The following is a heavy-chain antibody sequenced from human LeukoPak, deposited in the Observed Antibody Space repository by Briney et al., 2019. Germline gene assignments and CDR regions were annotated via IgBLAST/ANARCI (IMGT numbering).Heavy chain of an antibody. CDR1: GYTFTSYG. D-gene: IGHD2-8*02. CDR2: VSSYNGNT. V-gene: IGHV1-18*01. Sequence: ASVKVSCKASGYTFTSYGITWLRQAPGQGLEWMGWVSSYNGNTNHAQKLQGRVTMTTDTSTSTAYMELRSLRSDDTAIYYCATYRQVLLPFESWGQGTLVTVSS. CDR3: ATYRQVLLPFES. J-gene: IGHJ4*02.